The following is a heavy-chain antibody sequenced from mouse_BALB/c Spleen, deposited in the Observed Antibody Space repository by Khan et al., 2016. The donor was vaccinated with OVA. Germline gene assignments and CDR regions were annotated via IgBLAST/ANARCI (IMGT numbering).Heavy chain of an antibody. CDR3: ATSDYYGYYFDY. V-gene: IGHV5-17*02. J-gene: IGHJ2*01. CDR1: GFTFSSYG. Sequence: VQLKQSGGGLVQPGGSRKLSCAASGFTFSSYGMHWVRQAPEQGLEWVAYISGDSSNIYYADTVKGRFTISRDNPKNTLFLQMTSLMSEDTAMYYCATSDYYGYYFDYWGPGTTLTVSS. D-gene: IGHD1-1*01. CDR2: ISGDSSNI.